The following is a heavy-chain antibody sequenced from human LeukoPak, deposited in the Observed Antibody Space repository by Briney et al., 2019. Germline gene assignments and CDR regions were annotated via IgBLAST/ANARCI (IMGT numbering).Heavy chain of an antibody. Sequence: ASVKVSCKASGYTFTGYYMHWVRQAPGQGLEWMGWINPNSGGTNYAQKFQGRVTMTRDTSISTAYMELSRLRSDDTAVYYCARDIVVVQDAFDIWGQGTMVTVSS. V-gene: IGHV1-2*02. D-gene: IGHD2-2*01. CDR3: ARDIVVVQDAFDI. CDR1: GYTFTGYY. CDR2: INPNSGGT. J-gene: IGHJ3*02.